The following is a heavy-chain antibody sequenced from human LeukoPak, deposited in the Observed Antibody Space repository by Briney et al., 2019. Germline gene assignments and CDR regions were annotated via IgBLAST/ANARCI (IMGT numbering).Heavy chain of an antibody. CDR2: IYHSGST. CDR3: ARGPMVRGVMGWFDP. Sequence: SETLSLTCTVSGYSISSGYYWGWIRQPPGKGLEWIGSIYHSGSTYYNPSLKSRVTISVDTSKNHFSLKLSSVTAADTAVYYCARGPMVRGVMGWFDPWGQGTLVTVSS. CDR1: GYSISSGYY. D-gene: IGHD3-10*01. V-gene: IGHV4-38-2*02. J-gene: IGHJ5*02.